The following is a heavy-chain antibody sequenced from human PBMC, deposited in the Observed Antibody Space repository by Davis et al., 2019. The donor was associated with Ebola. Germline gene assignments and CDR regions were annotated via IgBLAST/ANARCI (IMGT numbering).Heavy chain of an antibody. J-gene: IGHJ4*02. CDR3: ARDVFDTSGYIPFDY. CDR2: ISTNRVYI. CDR1: GFTLSSYS. V-gene: IGHV3-21*04. D-gene: IGHD3-22*01. Sequence: GESLKISCAASGFTLSSYSMNWVRQAPGKGLEWLSSISTNRVYIYYADSVKGRFTISRHSSNNTLYLQMNSLRPDDTAVYFCARDVFDTSGYIPFDYWGQGTLVTVSS.